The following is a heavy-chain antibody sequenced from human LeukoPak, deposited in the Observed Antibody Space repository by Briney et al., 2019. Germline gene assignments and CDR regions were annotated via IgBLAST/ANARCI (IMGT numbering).Heavy chain of an antibody. CDR2: ISYDGSNK. J-gene: IGHJ4*02. Sequence: GGSLRLSCAASGFTFSTYAMHWVRQAPGKGLEWVAVISYDGSNKYYADSVKGRFTISRDNSKNTLYLQMNSLRAEDTAVYYCAKEGETAHDYWGQGTLVTVSS. D-gene: IGHD5-24*01. CDR3: AKEGETAHDY. CDR1: GFTFSTYA. V-gene: IGHV3-30-3*01.